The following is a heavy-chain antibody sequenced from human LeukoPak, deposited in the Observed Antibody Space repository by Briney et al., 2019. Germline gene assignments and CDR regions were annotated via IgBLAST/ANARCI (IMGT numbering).Heavy chain of an antibody. J-gene: IGHJ3*02. CDR3: AKSRVEVAGTGGFDT. D-gene: IGHD2-8*02. CDR1: GFTFSSYA. Sequence: GGSLRLSCAASGFTFSSYAMYWVRQAPGKGLEWVATIRGDGVYYADSVKGRFTISRDDSENTVYVQMNSLRAEDTAVYYCAKSRVEVAGTGGFDTWGQGTLVAVSS. V-gene: IGHV3-23*01. CDR2: IRGDGV.